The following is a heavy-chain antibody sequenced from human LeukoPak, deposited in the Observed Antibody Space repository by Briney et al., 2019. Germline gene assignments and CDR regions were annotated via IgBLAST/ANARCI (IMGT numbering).Heavy chain of an antibody. D-gene: IGHD3-10*01. Sequence: SETLSLTCAVSAASIRSNNWWSWVRQPPGKGLEWIGEGNHVGSTNYNPSLKSRVTISVDESNNQFSPKLNSVTAADTAVYYCARDRYGSGAAFDYWGQGTLVTVSS. CDR1: AASIRSNNW. J-gene: IGHJ4*02. V-gene: IGHV4-4*02. CDR2: GNHVGST. CDR3: ARDRYGSGAAFDY.